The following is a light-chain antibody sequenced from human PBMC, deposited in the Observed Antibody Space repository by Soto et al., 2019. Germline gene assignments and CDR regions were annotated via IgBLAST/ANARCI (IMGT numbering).Light chain of an antibody. V-gene: IGKV2-40*01. CDR1: QTLLDSDDGNAY. J-gene: IGKJ1*01. CDR3: LQRKEFPWT. Sequence: DIVMTQTPVSLSVTPGEPASISCRSSQTLLDSDDGNAYLDWYLQKPGQSPQLLIYRISSRASGDTDWFSGRGSGTDFTRKISRVEAGDVGVFYCLQRKEFPWTFGQGIKVEIK. CDR2: RIS.